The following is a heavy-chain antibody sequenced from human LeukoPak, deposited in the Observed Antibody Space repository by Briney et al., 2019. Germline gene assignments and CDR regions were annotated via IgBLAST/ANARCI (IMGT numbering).Heavy chain of an antibody. D-gene: IGHD2-15*01. CDR1: GGSFSGYY. Sequence: SETLSLTCAVYGGSFSGYYWSWIRQPPGKGLEWLGEINHSGSTNYNPSLKSRVTISVDTSKNQSSLKLSSVTAADTAVYYCARSGGTSARVNAFDIWGQGTMVTVSS. J-gene: IGHJ3*02. V-gene: IGHV4-34*01. CDR3: ARSGGTSARVNAFDI. CDR2: INHSGST.